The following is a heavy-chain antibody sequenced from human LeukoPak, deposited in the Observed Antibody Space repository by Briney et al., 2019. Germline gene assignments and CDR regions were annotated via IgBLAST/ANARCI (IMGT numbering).Heavy chain of an antibody. V-gene: IGHV3-30*18. CDR3: AKLSSSSWYDVSGVYYFDY. CDR2: ISYDGSNK. CDR1: GFTFSSYA. J-gene: IGHJ4*02. D-gene: IGHD6-13*01. Sequence: AGGSLRLSCAASGFTFSSYAMHWVRQAPGKGLEWVAVISYDGSNKYYADSVKGRFTISRDNSKNTLYLQMNSLRAEDTAVYYCAKLSSSSWYDVSGVYYFDYWGQGTLVTVSS.